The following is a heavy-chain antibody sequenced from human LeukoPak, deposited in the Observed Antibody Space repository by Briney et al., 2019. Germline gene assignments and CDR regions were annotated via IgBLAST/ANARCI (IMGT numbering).Heavy chain of an antibody. CDR2: ISGSGGST. Sequence: GGSLRLSCAASGFTFSRYAMSWVRQAPGKGLEWVSAISGSGGSTYYADSVKGRVTVSRDNSKSTLYLQMNSLRAEDTAVYSCAKASGGSGSSYPSKDYFGYWGQGTLVTVSS. D-gene: IGHD3-10*01. J-gene: IGHJ4*02. CDR1: GFTFSRYA. CDR3: AKASGGSGSSYPSKDYFGY. V-gene: IGHV3-23*01.